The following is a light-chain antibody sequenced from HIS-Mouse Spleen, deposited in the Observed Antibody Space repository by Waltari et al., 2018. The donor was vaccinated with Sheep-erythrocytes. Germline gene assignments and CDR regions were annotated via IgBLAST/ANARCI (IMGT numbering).Light chain of an antibody. J-gene: IGKJ4*01. CDR1: QDISNY. V-gene: IGKV1-33*01. CDR3: QQYDNLP. CDR2: DAS. Sequence: DIQMTQSPSSLSASVGDRVTITCQASQDISNYLNWYQQKPGKAPKLLIYDASNLETGVPSRFSGSGSGTDSTFTISRLQPEDIATYYCQQYDNLPFGGGTKVEIK.